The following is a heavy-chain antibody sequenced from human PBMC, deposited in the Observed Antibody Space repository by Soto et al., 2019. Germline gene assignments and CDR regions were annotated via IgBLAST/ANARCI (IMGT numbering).Heavy chain of an antibody. Sequence: EVQLLESGGGLVQPGGSLRLSCAASGFTFSSYAMSWVRQAPGKGLEWVSAISGSGGSTYYADSVKGRFTISRDNSKNTLYLQMNSLRAEDTAVYYCAKEDYDYGITFGGVSVIQAGYYTDYWGQGTLVTVSS. V-gene: IGHV3-23*01. CDR1: GFTFSSYA. J-gene: IGHJ4*02. CDR2: ISGSGGST. CDR3: AKEDYDYGITFGGVSVIQAGYYTDY. D-gene: IGHD3-16*02.